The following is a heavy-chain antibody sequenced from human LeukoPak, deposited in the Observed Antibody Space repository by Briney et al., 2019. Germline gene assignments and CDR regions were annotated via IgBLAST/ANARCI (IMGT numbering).Heavy chain of an antibody. D-gene: IGHD2-15*01. CDR3: ARSLGYSSGG. J-gene: IGHJ4*02. CDR2: ISTDGTTT. Sequence: GGSPRLSCAASGFPFRSHWMHWVRQVPGKGLVWVSHISTDGTTTNYADSVKGRFTISRDNAKDTLCLQLNSLRAEDTAIYYCARSLGYSSGGWGQGTLVTVSS. CDR1: GFPFRSHW. V-gene: IGHV3-74*01.